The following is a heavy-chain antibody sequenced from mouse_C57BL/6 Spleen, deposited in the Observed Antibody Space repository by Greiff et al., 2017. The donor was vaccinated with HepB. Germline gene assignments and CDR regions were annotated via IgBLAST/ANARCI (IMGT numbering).Heavy chain of an antibody. Sequence: QVQLQQSGAELARPGASVKLSCKASGYTFTSYGISWVKQRTGQGLEWIGEIYPRSGNTYYNEKFKGKATLTADKSSSTAYMELRSLTSEDSAVYFCACYDYYGSSYGTWFAYWGQGTLVTVSA. V-gene: IGHV1-81*01. CDR2: IYPRSGNT. J-gene: IGHJ3*01. CDR1: GYTFTSYG. D-gene: IGHD1-1*01. CDR3: ACYDYYGSSYGTWFAY.